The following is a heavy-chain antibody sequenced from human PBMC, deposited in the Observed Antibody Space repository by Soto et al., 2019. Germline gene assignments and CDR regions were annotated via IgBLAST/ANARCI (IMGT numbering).Heavy chain of an antibody. V-gene: IGHV1-69*12. Sequence: QVQLVQSGAEVKKPGSSVKVSCKASGGSLSNYGISWVRQAPGQGLEWMGGIIPVFGTANYAQKFQGRVTITADESTNIVYMDVTSLRSEDTAVYYCARGDATKIVVTTYYAMDVWGQVTTVTVFS. CDR1: GGSLSNYG. D-gene: IGHD4-17*01. CDR3: ARGDATKIVVTTYYAMDV. CDR2: IIPVFGTA. J-gene: IGHJ6*02.